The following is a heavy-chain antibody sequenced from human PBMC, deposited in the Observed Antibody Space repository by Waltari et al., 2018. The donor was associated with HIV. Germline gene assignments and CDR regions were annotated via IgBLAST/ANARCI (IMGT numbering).Heavy chain of an antibody. J-gene: IGHJ4*02. V-gene: IGHV4-34*01. CDR3: ARGRSPYSSGWYASEY. CDR2: INHSGST. CDR1: GGSFSGYS. Sequence: QVQLQQWGAGLLQPSETLSLTCAVYGGSFSGYSWSWIRQPPGKGLEWIGEINHSGSTNYKPSLKSRVTISVDTSKNQFSLKLSSVTAADTAVYYCARGRSPYSSGWYASEYWGQGTLVTVSS. D-gene: IGHD6-19*01.